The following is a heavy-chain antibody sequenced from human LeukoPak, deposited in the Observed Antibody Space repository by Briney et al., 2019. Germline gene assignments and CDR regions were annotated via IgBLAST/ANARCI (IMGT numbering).Heavy chain of an antibody. J-gene: IGHJ4*02. CDR1: GFTFSSYA. D-gene: IGHD1-26*01. V-gene: IGHV3-21*01. CDR3: ARGSPVSGDY. Sequence: GGSLRLSCAASGFTFSSYAMSWVRQAPGKGLEWVSSISSSSSYIYYADSVKGRFTISRDNAKNSLYLQMNSLRAEDTAVYYCARGSPVSGDYWGQGTLVTVSS. CDR2: ISSSSSYI.